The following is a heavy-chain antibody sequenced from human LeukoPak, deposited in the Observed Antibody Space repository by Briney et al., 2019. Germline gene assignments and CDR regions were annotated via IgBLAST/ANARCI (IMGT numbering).Heavy chain of an antibody. J-gene: IGHJ4*02. V-gene: IGHV4-61*02. CDR1: GGSLNSGRDS. Sequence: PSQTLSLTCTVSGGSLNSGRDSWSWVRQFAGKGLEWIGRVSSTGSTNYNPSLKSRVTISVDTSKNQFSLKLSSVTAADTAVYYCARHGYDSTPAFDYWGQGTLVTVSS. CDR2: VSSTGST. D-gene: IGHD3-22*01. CDR3: ARHGYDSTPAFDY.